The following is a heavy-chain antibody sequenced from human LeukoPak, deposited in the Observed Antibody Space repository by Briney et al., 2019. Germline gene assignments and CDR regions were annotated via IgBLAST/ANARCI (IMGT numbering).Heavy chain of an antibody. CDR3: AGGSYYYYYMDV. J-gene: IGHJ6*03. Sequence: SETLSLTCTVSGGSISSYYWSWIRQPPGKGLESMGYIYYSGSTNYNPSLKSRVTISVDTSKNQFSLKLSSVTAADTAVYYCAGGSYYYYYMDVWGKGTTVTVSS. CDR2: IYYSGST. V-gene: IGHV4-59*08. CDR1: GGSISSYY.